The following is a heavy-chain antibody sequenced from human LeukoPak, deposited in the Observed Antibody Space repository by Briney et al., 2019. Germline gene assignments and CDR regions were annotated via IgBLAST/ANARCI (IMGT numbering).Heavy chain of an antibody. D-gene: IGHD2-21*01. CDR3: ARNSLIAENYGYYYFSYMDV. CDR2: ISSSSTYI. Sequence: GGSLRLSCAASGFIFSTYSMNWVRQAPGKGLEWVSSISSSSTYIYYADSLKGRFTISRDNAKKSLYLRMNSLRVEDTAVYYCARNSLIAENYGYYYFSYMDVWGKGTTVTVSS. CDR1: GFIFSTYS. V-gene: IGHV3-21*01. J-gene: IGHJ6*03.